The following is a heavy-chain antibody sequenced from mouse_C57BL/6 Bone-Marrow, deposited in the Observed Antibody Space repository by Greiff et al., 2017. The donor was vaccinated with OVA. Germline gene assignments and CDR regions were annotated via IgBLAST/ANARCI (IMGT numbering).Heavy chain of an antibody. CDR3: ARSLPFYYYGSSLCFAY. Sequence: VKLMESGAELAKPGASVKLSCKASGYTFTSYWMHWVKQRPGQGLEWIGYINPSSGYTKYNQKFKDKATLTADKSSSTAYMQLSSLTYEDSAVYYCARSLPFYYYGSSLCFAYWGQGTLVTVSA. CDR1: GYTFTSYW. J-gene: IGHJ3*01. CDR2: INPSSGYT. D-gene: IGHD1-1*01. V-gene: IGHV1-7*01.